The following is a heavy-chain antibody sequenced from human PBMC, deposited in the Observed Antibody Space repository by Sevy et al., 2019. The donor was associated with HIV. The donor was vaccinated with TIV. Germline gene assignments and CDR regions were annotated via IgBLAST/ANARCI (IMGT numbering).Heavy chain of an antibody. D-gene: IGHD3-16*01. J-gene: IGHJ6*02. V-gene: IGHV3-48*02. CDR3: ARDGGAPAAPYYYGMDV. Sequence: GGSLRLSCAASGFTFSSYSMNWVRQAPGKGLEWVSYISSSSTIYYADSVKGRFTISRDNAKNSLYLQMNSLRDEDTAVYYCARDGGAPAAPYYYGMDVWGQGTTVTVSS. CDR1: GFTFSSYS. CDR2: ISSSSTI.